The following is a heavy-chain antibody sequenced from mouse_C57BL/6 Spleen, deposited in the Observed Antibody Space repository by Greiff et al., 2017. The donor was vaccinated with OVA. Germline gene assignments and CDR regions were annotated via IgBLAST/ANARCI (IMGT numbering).Heavy chain of an antibody. J-gene: IGHJ4*01. CDR1: GFTFSDYG. CDR2: ISSGSSTI. CDR3: ARKDYYYAMDY. V-gene: IGHV5-17*01. Sequence: DVMLVESGGGLVKPGGSLKLSCAASGFTFSDYGMHWVRQAPEKGLEWVAYISSGSSTIYYADTVKGRFTISRDNAKNTLFLQMTSLRSEDTAMYYCARKDYYYAMDYWGQGTSVTVSS.